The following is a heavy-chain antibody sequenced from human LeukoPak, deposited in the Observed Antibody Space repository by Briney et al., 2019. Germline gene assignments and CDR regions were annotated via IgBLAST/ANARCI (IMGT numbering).Heavy chain of an antibody. CDR3: ARDYILSYDY. D-gene: IGHD3-10*01. CDR2: ISYDGINK. J-gene: IGHJ4*02. V-gene: IGHV3-30*04. Sequence: GGSLRLSCAASGFTFSSYATHWVRQAPGKGLEWVAIISYDGINKYYADSVKGRFTISRDNSKNTLYLQMNSLRVEDTAVYYCARDYILSYDYWGQGTLVTVSS. CDR1: GFTFSSYA.